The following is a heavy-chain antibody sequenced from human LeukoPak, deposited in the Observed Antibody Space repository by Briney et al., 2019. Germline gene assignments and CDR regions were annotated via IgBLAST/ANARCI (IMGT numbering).Heavy chain of an antibody. D-gene: IGHD1-26*01. J-gene: IGHJ4*02. CDR3: ARDQLGAFDY. Sequence: PGGSLRLSCAASGFTFSSYGMHWVRQAPGKGLEWVAVIWYDGSNEYYADSVRGRFTISRDNSKNTLYLQMSSLRAEDTAVYYCARDQLGAFDYWGQGTLVTVSS. CDR2: IWYDGSNE. CDR1: GFTFSSYG. V-gene: IGHV3-33*01.